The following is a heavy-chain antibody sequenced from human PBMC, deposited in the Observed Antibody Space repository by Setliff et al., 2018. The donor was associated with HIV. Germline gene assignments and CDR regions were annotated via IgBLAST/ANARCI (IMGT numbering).Heavy chain of an antibody. CDR1: GYTFTDYY. D-gene: IGHD6-19*01. Sequence: ASVKVSCKSSGYTFTDYYIHWVQQAPGKGLEWMGRVDPEDGETIYAERFQGRVTITADTSTDTSYMELSSLRSEDTAVYYCARGAWYTSGWYSSRYMDVWGKGTTVTVSS. CDR3: ARGAWYTSGWYSSRYMDV. CDR2: VDPEDGET. J-gene: IGHJ6*03. V-gene: IGHV1-69-2*01.